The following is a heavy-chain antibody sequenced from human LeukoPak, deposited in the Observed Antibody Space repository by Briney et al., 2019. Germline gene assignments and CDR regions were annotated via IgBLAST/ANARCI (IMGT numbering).Heavy chain of an antibody. J-gene: IGHJ6*03. CDR1: GGSISSYY. Sequence: SETLSLTCIVSGGSISSYYWSWIRQPAGKGLEWIGRIYTSGSTNYNPSLKSRVTMSVDTSKNQFSLKLSSVTAADTAVYYCARELEVAAAGLYYYYYMDVWGKGTTVTVSS. CDR2: IYTSGST. D-gene: IGHD6-13*01. V-gene: IGHV4-4*07. CDR3: ARELEVAAAGLYYYYYMDV.